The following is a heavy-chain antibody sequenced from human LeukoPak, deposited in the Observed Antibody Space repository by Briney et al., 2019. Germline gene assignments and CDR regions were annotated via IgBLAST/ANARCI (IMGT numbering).Heavy chain of an antibody. Sequence: PGGSRRPSCAASGLTLSNSAMGWVRQAPGKGREWVATLIGRGITTYYADSVKGRFTIHRDSPKNTLYLQGNCLRTEHTAVYYCAKGIYRSGWSYFDYWGHGTLVTVSS. CDR2: LIGRGITT. CDR3: AKGIYRSGWSYFDY. CDR1: GLTLSNSA. D-gene: IGHD6-19*01. J-gene: IGHJ4*01. V-gene: IGHV3-23*01.